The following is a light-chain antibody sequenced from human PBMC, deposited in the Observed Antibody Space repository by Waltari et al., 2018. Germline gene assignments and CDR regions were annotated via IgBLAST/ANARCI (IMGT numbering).Light chain of an antibody. Sequence: DIVLTQSQATLSLFPGERAILSCRASHSITSYLAWFQQKPGQPPRLLMYDASNRATGIPDRFSGSGSGTDFTLTISSLEAEDFAVYYCQQRNTWPFTFGEGTKVEI. CDR2: DAS. CDR3: QQRNTWPFT. J-gene: IGKJ4*01. V-gene: IGKV3-11*01. CDR1: HSITSY.